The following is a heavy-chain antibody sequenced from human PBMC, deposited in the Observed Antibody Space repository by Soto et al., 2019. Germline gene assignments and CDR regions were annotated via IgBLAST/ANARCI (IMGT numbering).Heavy chain of an antibody. V-gene: IGHV3-23*01. Sequence: GGSLRLSCAASGFTFSTYAMNWVRQAPGKGLEWVSSISGSGGSTYYADSVKGRFTISRDNSKNTLYLQMNSLRAEDTAVYYCAKDKVRGVNPAILDYRSQGTLVTVSS. CDR2: ISGSGGST. CDR1: GFTFSTYA. D-gene: IGHD3-10*01. J-gene: IGHJ4*02. CDR3: AKDKVRGVNPAILDY.